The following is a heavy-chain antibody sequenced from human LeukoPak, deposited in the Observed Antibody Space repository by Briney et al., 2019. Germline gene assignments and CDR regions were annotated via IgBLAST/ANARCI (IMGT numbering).Heavy chain of an antibody. D-gene: IGHD2-2*01. CDR1: GFTFSSNA. Sequence: GGSLRLSGAASGFTFSSNAIHWVRQAPGKGLEYVSAISSNGGSTYYADSVKGRFTISRDNSKNTLYLQMSSLRAEDTAVYYCVKDPVCSSTSCYYSWFDPWGQGTLVTVSS. CDR3: VKDPVCSSTSCYYSWFDP. V-gene: IGHV3-64D*06. CDR2: ISSNGGST. J-gene: IGHJ5*02.